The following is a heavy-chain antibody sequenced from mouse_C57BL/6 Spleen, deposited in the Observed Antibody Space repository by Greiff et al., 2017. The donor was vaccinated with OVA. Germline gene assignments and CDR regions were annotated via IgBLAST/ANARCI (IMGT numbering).Heavy chain of an antibody. CDR3: ARGADGGLLDS. CDR1: GYTFTSYW. CDR2: IDPSDSYT. J-gene: IGHJ2*01. Sequence: VQLKQPGAELVMPGASVKLSCKASGYTFTSYWMHWVKQRPGQGLEWIGEIDPSDSYTNYNQKFKGKSTLTADKSSSTAYMPLSSLTSEDSAVLYCARGADGGLLDSGGQGPTRPVSS. V-gene: IGHV1-69*01.